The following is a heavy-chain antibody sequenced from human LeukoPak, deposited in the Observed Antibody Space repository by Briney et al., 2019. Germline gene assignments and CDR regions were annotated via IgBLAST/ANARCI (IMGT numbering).Heavy chain of an antibody. Sequence: PGGSLRLSCAASGFTFSNYWMSWVRQAPGKGLEWVANIKQDGSEKHYVDSVKGRFTISRDNAKNSLYLQMNSLRAEDTAVYYCARGDGDTAFDMWGQGTMVTVSS. CDR2: IKQDGSEK. CDR1: GFTFSNYW. V-gene: IGHV3-7*01. CDR3: ARGDGDTAFDM. J-gene: IGHJ3*02. D-gene: IGHD5-18*01.